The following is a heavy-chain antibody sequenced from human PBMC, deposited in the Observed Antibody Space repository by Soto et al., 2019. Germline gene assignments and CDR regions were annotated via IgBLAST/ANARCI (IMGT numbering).Heavy chain of an antibody. CDR2: IYWDDDK. Sequence: QITLKESGPPLVKPTQTLTLTCTFSGFSLSTSGVGVGWIRQPPGKALEWLALIYWDDDKRYSPSLTSRLTITKDTAKHQVVLTMTNMDPVETATYYCAHVLVVVANYGMDVWGQGTTVTVSS. CDR1: GFSLSTSGVG. J-gene: IGHJ6*02. CDR3: AHVLVVVANYGMDV. D-gene: IGHD2-15*01. V-gene: IGHV2-5*02.